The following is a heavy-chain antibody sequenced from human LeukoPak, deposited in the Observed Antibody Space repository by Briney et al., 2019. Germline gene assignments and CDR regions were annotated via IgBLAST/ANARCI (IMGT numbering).Heavy chain of an antibody. CDR2: IDHSGST. CDR3: ARDIVVVDNNWFDP. Sequence: PSETLSLTCTVSGYSISSGYYWGWIRQPPGKGLEWTGSIDHSGSTYYNPSPKSRVTISLDTSKNQFSLKLSSVTAADTALYYCARDIVVVDNNWFDPWGQGTLVTVSS. CDR1: GYSISSGYY. J-gene: IGHJ5*02. D-gene: IGHD2-2*01. V-gene: IGHV4-38-2*02.